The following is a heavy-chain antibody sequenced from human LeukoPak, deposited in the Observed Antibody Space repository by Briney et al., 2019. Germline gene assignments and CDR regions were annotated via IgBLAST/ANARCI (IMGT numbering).Heavy chain of an antibody. CDR1: GYTFTSYD. V-gene: IGHV1-8*03. CDR2: MNPNSGNT. J-gene: IGHJ5*02. CDR3: ARFSSSPTAFDP. Sequence: ASVKVSCKASGYTFTSYDINWVRQAPGQGLEWMGWMNPNSGNTGYAQKFQGRVTITRNTSISTAYMELSSLRSEDTAVYYCARFSSSPTAFDPWGQGTLVTVSS. D-gene: IGHD6-19*01.